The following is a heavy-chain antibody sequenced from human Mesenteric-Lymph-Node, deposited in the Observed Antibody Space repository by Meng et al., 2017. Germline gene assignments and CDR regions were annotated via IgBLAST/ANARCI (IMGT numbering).Heavy chain of an antibody. Sequence: SETLSLTCTVSGGSISSGGYYWSWIRQHPGKGLEWIGYIYYSGSTYYNPSLKSRVTISVDTSKNQFSLQLSSVTAADTAVYYCANKYSSGDYQKYFQNWGQGTLVTVSS. CDR3: ANKYSSGDYQKYFQN. CDR2: IYYSGST. V-gene: IGHV4-31*03. J-gene: IGHJ1*01. CDR1: GGSISSGGYY. D-gene: IGHD3-22*01.